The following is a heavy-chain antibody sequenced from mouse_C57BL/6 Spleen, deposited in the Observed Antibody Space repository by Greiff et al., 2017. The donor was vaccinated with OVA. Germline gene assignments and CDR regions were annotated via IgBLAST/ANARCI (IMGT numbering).Heavy chain of an antibody. D-gene: IGHD1-1*01. J-gene: IGHJ2*01. V-gene: IGHV5-4*01. Sequence: DVKLVESGGGLVKPGGSLKLSCAASGFTFSSYAMSWVRQTPEKRLEWVATISDGGSYTYYPDNVKGRFTISRDNAKNNLYLQMSHLKSEDTAMYYCARDGGTTVVDYFDYWGQGTTLTVSS. CDR3: ARDGGTTVVDYFDY. CDR2: ISDGGSYT. CDR1: GFTFSSYA.